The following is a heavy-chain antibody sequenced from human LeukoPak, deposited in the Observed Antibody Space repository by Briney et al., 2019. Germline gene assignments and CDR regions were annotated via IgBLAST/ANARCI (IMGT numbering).Heavy chain of an antibody. Sequence: APVKVPCKASGYTFTRYYMHWVRQAPGPGLEWMGWINPNSGGTIYAQKFQGRVTMTRDTSITTAYMELSRLRSDDPALYYCARARDATSRVTKFDYWGQGTLVTVSS. D-gene: IGHD3-10*01. CDR1: GYTFTRYY. V-gene: IGHV1-2*02. CDR3: ARARDATSRVTKFDY. J-gene: IGHJ4*02. CDR2: INPNSGGT.